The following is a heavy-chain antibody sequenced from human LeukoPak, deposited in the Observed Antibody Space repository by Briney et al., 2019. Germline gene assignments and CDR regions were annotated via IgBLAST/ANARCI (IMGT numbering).Heavy chain of an antibody. Sequence: PGGSLRLSCAASGFTFSSYWMHWVRQAPGKGLVWVSRINSDGSSTSYADSVKGRFTISRDNAKNTLYLQMNSLTAEDTAVYYCARDGAIWNDVGHDYWGQRTLVTVSS. CDR1: GFTFSSYW. CDR2: INSDGSST. J-gene: IGHJ4*02. D-gene: IGHD1-1*01. CDR3: ARDGAIWNDVGHDY. V-gene: IGHV3-74*01.